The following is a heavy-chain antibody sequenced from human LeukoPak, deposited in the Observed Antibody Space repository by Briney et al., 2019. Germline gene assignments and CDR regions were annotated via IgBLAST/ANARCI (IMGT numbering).Heavy chain of an antibody. CDR3: ARRNFDSPHWYFDL. V-gene: IGHV4-59*08. CDR1: GGSISSYY. J-gene: IGHJ2*01. Sequence: PSETLSLTCTVSGGSISSYYWSWIRQPPGKGLEWIGYIYYSGSTNYNPSLKSRVTISVDTSKNQFSLKLSSVTAADTAVYYCARRNFDSPHWYFDLWGRGTLVTVSS. CDR2: IYYSGST. D-gene: IGHD3-9*01.